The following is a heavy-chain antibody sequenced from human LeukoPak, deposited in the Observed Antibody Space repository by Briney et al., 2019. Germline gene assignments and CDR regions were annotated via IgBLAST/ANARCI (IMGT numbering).Heavy chain of an antibody. J-gene: IGHJ4*02. Sequence: PSETLSLTCSVSGAPLRSHYWTWIRRSPEKGLEYIGHIYFSETTKYNPSLKSRASISADISKNQFSLNLRSVTAADTAVYYCVSVYEYGVHFTWGQGTQVMVSS. CDR2: IYFSETT. CDR3: VSVYEYGVHFT. CDR1: GAPLRSHY. D-gene: IGHD4/OR15-4a*01. V-gene: IGHV4-59*11.